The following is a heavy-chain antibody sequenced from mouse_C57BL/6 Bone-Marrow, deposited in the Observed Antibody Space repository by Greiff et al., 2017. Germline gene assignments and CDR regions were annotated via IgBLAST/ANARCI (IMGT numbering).Heavy chain of an antibody. CDR2: INPNYGTT. CDR3: GRSYYINYKRGAY. Sequence: EVQLQQSGPELVKPGASVKISCKASGYSFTDYNMNWVKQSNGKSLEWIGVINPNYGTTSNNQKLKGKATLTVDQSSSTSDMQLNSLTSDDSAFYYWGRSYYINYKRGAYWGQGTPVTVSA. J-gene: IGHJ3*01. V-gene: IGHV1-39*01. CDR1: GYSFTDYN. D-gene: IGHD2-5*01.